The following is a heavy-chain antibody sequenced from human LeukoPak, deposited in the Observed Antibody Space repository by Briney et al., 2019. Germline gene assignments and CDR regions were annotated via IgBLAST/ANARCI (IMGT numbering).Heavy chain of an antibody. J-gene: IGHJ5*02. V-gene: IGHV4-59*01. CDR1: GGSISTYS. Sequence: SETLSLTCTGSGGSISTYSWNWIRQSPGQGLEWIGYIKNNGGNYNNPSLMGRVTISLDTSKNQFSLKLTSVTAADTAVYYCARDAGGTWFDPWGQGTLVTVSS. CDR2: IKNNGGN. CDR3: ARDAGGTWFDP.